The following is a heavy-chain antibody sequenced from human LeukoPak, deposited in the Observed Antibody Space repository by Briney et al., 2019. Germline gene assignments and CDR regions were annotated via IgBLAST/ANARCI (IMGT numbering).Heavy chain of an antibody. D-gene: IGHD6-19*01. V-gene: IGHV1-2*02. CDR1: GGTFSSYA. CDR3: AREGRGYSSGPDY. Sequence: ASVKVSCKASGGTFSSYAISWVRQAPGQGLEWMGWINPNSGGTNHAQKFQGRVTMTRDTSISTAYMELSRLRSDDTAVYYCAREGRGYSSGPDYWGQGTLVTVSS. J-gene: IGHJ4*02. CDR2: INPNSGGT.